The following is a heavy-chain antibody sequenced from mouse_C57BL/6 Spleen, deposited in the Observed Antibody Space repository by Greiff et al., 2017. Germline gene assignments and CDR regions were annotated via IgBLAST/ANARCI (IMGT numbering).Heavy chain of an antibody. V-gene: IGHV1-69*01. D-gene: IGHD2-14*01. CDR1: GYTFTSYW. J-gene: IGHJ1*03. CDR2: IDPSDSYT. Sequence: QVQLQQPGAELVMPGASVKLSCKASGYTFTSYWMHWVKQRPGQGLEWIGEIDPSDSYTNYNQKFKGKSTLTVDKSSSTAYMQLSSLTSEDSAVYYCARGKTGYRNYGYFDVWGTGTTVTVSS. CDR3: ARGKTGYRNYGYFDV.